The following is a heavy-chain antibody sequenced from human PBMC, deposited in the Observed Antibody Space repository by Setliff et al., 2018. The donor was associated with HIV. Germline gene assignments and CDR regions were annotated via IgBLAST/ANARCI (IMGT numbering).Heavy chain of an antibody. CDR3: ARVFPPTRGATTNTPPGVFDI. V-gene: IGHV4-28*03. CDR2: LYNSRGT. J-gene: IGHJ3*02. Sequence: SETLSLTCAVSGYSIRSSYWWGWIRQPPGKGLEWIGYLYNSRGTYYNPSLKSRVTMSVDTAKNQFSLKVSSVTAADTAVYYCARVFPPTRGATTNTPPGVFDIWGQGTMVTVSS. CDR1: GYSIRSSYW. D-gene: IGHD1-1*01.